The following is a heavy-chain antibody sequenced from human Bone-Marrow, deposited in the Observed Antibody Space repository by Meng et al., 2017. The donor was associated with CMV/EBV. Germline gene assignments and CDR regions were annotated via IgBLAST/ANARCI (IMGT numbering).Heavy chain of an antibody. CDR1: GGSMSTYY. CDR2: IYYSGST. Sequence: SETLSLTCSVSGGSMSTYYWSWIRQAPGSGLEWIAYIYYSGSTTYNPSLKSRVTISLDLSRSQFSLTLNSVTAADTAVYYCARAGSVGYCRDSSCWGYSYYSGQGALVTVSS. CDR3: ARAGSVGYCRDSSCWGYSYY. V-gene: IGHV4-59*01. D-gene: IGHD2-15*01. J-gene: IGHJ4*02.